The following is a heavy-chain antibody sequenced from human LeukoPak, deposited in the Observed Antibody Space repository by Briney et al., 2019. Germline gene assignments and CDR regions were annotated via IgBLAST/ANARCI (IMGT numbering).Heavy chain of an antibody. CDR1: GFTFDDYG. D-gene: IGHD4-11*01. V-gene: IGHV3-20*04. CDR2: INWNGGNT. J-gene: IGHJ6*03. CDR3: ARALSNYVDYYYYYYMDV. Sequence: PGGSLRLSCAASGFTFDDYGMSWVRQAPGKGLERVSGINWNGGNTGYVDSVKGRFTISRDNAKNSLYLQMNSLRVEDTALYYCARALSNYVDYYYYYYMDVWGKGATVTVSS.